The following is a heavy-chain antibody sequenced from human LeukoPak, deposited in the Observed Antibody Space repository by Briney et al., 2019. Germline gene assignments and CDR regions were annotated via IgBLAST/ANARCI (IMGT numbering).Heavy chain of an antibody. J-gene: IGHJ4*02. CDR1: GFTFSTYA. Sequence: GGSLRLSCAASGFTFSTYAMHWVRQAPGRGLEWVAIISYDGSNKYYADSVKGRFTISRDNSRNTLYLQMNSLRAEDTAVYYCSRVLSLKRGFDFWGQGTLVTVSS. D-gene: IGHD2/OR15-2a*01. CDR2: ISYDGSNK. CDR3: SRVLSLKRGFDF. V-gene: IGHV3-30-3*01.